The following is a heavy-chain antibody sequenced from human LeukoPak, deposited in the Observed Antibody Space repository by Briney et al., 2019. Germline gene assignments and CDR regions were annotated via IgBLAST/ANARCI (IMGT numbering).Heavy chain of an antibody. CDR2: IVVGSGNT. V-gene: IGHV1-58*02. Sequence: ASVKVSCKASGFTFTSSAMQWMRQARGQRLEWIGWIVVGSGNTNYAQKFQERVTVTRDMSTSTAYMELSSLRSEDTAVYYCAAYRSSGWPVGYWGQGTLVTVSS. D-gene: IGHD6-19*01. CDR3: AAYRSSGWPVGY. J-gene: IGHJ4*02. CDR1: GFTFTSSA.